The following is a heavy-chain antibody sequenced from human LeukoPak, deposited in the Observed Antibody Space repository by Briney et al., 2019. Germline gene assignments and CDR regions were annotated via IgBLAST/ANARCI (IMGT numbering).Heavy chain of an antibody. J-gene: IGHJ5*02. Sequence: SETLSLTCSVSGGSIGSYHWSWIRQSPGKGLEWIGYIYYGENTNYNPSLKSRVNISLDMSKSEVSLRLSSVTAADTAVYYCARSLEVEVAASWFDPWGQGMLVTVSS. CDR2: IYYGENT. V-gene: IGHV4-59*01. CDR3: ARSLEVEVAASWFDP. CDR1: GGSIGSYH. D-gene: IGHD2-15*01.